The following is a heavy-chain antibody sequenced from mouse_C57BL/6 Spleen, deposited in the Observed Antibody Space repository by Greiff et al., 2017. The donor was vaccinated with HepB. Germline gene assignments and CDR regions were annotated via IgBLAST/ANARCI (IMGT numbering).Heavy chain of an antibody. CDR3: AREPARRNYFDY. CDR2: IDPSDNYN. V-gene: IGHV1-69*01. J-gene: IGHJ2*01. CDR1: GYTFTSYW. Sequence: QVQLQQPGAELVMPGASVKLSCKASGYTFTSYWMHWVKQRPGQGLEWIGEIDPSDNYNNYNQKFKSKSTLTVDKSSSTAYMQLSSLTSEDSAVYYCAREPARRNYFDYWGKGTTLTVSS.